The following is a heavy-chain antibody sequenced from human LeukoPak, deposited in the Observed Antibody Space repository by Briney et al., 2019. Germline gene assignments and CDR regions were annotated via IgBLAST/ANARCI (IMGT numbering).Heavy chain of an antibody. CDR1: GYTFTGYY. Sequence: GASVKVSCKASGYTFTGYYMHWVRQAPGQGLEWMGWINPNSGGTNYAQKFRGRVTMTRDTSISTAYMELSRLRSDDTAVYYCARDWYSSGWEGPSEYFQHWGQGTLVTVSS. J-gene: IGHJ1*01. CDR2: INPNSGGT. CDR3: ARDWYSSGWEGPSEYFQH. D-gene: IGHD6-19*01. V-gene: IGHV1-2*02.